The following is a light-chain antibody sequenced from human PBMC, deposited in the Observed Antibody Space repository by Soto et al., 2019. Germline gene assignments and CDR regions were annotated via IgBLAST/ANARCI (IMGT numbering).Light chain of an antibody. CDR2: GAS. CDR3: QQYNNWPQT. J-gene: IGKJ1*01. V-gene: IGKV3-15*01. CDR1: QTVTSN. Sequence: EVVLTQSPGTLSLSPGERATLSCGASQTVTSNYLAWYQQKPGQAPRLLIYGASTRATDIPARFSGSGSGTEFTLTISSLQSEDFAEYHCQQYNNWPQTFGQGTKVDIK.